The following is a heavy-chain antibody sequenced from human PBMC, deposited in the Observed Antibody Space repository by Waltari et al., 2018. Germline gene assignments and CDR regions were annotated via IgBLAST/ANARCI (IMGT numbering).Heavy chain of an antibody. CDR1: GGSISSYY. J-gene: IGHJ3*02. Sequence: QVQLQESGPGLVKPSETLSLTCTVSGGSISSYYWSWIRQPAGKGLEWIGRIYTSGSTNYNPSLKSRVTMSVDTSKNQFSLKLSSVTAADTAVYYCARDFPRYDSSGIDAFDIWGQGTMVTVSS. D-gene: IGHD3-22*01. CDR3: ARDFPRYDSSGIDAFDI. V-gene: IGHV4-4*07. CDR2: IYTSGST.